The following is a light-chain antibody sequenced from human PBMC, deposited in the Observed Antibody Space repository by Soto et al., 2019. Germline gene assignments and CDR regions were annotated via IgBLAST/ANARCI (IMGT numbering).Light chain of an antibody. Sequence: EIVLTQSPATLSLSPGERATLSCRASQSVSSYLAWYQQKPGQAPRLLIYDASNRATGIPARFSGSGSGTDFTLTISSLVPEDFAVYYCQQRSNWPLLTFGGGTKVDIK. CDR1: QSVSSY. J-gene: IGKJ4*01. CDR2: DAS. CDR3: QQRSNWPLLT. V-gene: IGKV3-11*01.